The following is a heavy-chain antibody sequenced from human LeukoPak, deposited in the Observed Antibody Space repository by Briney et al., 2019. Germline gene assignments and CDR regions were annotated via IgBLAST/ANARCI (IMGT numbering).Heavy chain of an antibody. D-gene: IGHD1-14*01. CDR1: GYTFTSYD. V-gene: IGHV1-18*01. Sequence: ASVKVSCKASGYTFTSYDINWVRQATGQGLEWMGWMNPNSGNTNYAQKLQGRVTMTTDTSTSTAYMELRSLRSDDTAVYYCARDRNLRTRGFDPWGQGTLVTVSS. CDR2: MNPNSGNT. CDR3: ARDRNLRTRGFDP. J-gene: IGHJ5*02.